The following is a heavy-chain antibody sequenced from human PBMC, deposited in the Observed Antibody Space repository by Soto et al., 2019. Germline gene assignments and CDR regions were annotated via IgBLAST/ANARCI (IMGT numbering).Heavy chain of an antibody. V-gene: IGHV3-30*04. J-gene: IGHJ6*02. CDR2: ISYDGSNK. CDR3: AREAVFGQWTGVYGMDV. D-gene: IGHD6-19*01. CDR1: GFTFSSYA. Sequence: GGSLRLSCAASGFTFSSYAMHWVRQAPGKGLEWVTVISYDGSNKYYADSVKGRFTISRDNSKNTLYLQMNSLRAEDTAVYYCAREAVFGQWTGVYGMDVWGQGTMVTVSS.